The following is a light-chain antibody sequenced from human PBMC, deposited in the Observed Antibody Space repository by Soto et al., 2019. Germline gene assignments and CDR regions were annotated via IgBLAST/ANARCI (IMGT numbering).Light chain of an antibody. CDR3: SSYTSSSTLVV. CDR2: DVS. CDR1: SSDVGGYNY. V-gene: IGLV2-14*01. Sequence: QSALTRPASVSGSPGQSITISCTGTSSDVGGYNYVSWYQQHPGKAPKLMIFDVSNRPSGVSNRFSGSKSGNTASLTISGLQAEDESDYYCSSYTSSSTLVVFGEGTRLTVL. J-gene: IGLJ2*01.